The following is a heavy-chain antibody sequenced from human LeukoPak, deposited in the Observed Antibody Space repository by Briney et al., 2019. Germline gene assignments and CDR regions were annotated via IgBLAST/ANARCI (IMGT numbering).Heavy chain of an antibody. J-gene: IGHJ3*02. D-gene: IGHD1-7*01. Sequence: PSETLSLTCAVSGYSISSGYYWGWIRQPPGKGLEWIGSIYRGRSTYYNPSLKSRVTISVDTSKNQFSLKLSSVTAADTAVYYCASPTLRTTEVYAFDIWGQGTMVTVSS. CDR1: GYSISSGYY. CDR2: IYRGRST. CDR3: ASPTLRTTEVYAFDI. V-gene: IGHV4-38-2*01.